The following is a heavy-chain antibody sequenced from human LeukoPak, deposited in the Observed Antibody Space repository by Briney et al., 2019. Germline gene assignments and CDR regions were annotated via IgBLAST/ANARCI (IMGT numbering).Heavy chain of an antibody. J-gene: IGHJ4*02. V-gene: IGHV3-9*01. D-gene: IGHD5-12*01. Sequence: QPGRSLRLSCAASGFTFDDYAMHWVRQAPGKGLEWVSVISWNSGSIGYADSVKGRFTISRDNAKNSLYLQMNSLRAEDTALYYCAKDIRGDGYNYGDQGVDYWGQGTLVTVSS. CDR2: ISWNSGSI. CDR1: GFTFDDYA. CDR3: AKDIRGDGYNYGDQGVDY.